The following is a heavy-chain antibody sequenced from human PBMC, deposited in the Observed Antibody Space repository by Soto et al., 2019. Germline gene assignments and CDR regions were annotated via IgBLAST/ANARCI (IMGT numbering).Heavy chain of an antibody. D-gene: IGHD3-9*01. J-gene: IGHJ5*02. V-gene: IGHV4-30-4*01. CDR2: IYYSGST. CDR3: ARALLDFDWLTWFDP. Sequence: SETLSLTCTVSGGYIRSGDYYWSWIRQPPGKGLGWIGYIYYSGSTYYNPSLKSRVTISVDTSRNQFSLKLSSVTAADTAVYYCARALLDFDWLTWFDPWGQGTLVTVSP. CDR1: GGYIRSGDYY.